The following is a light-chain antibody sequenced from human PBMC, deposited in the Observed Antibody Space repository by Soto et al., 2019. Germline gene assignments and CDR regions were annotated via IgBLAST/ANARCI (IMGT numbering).Light chain of an antibody. J-gene: IGKJ1*01. CDR1: QSVSRNY. CDR2: GAS. Sequence: EIVLTHSAGTLSLSPWEIATLSCRASQSVSRNYLAWYQQKPGQAPRLLIYGASSRATGIPDRFSGSGSGTDFTLTISRLEPEDFAVYYCQQYGSLPRTFGQGTKVDIK. V-gene: IGKV3-20*01. CDR3: QQYGSLPRT.